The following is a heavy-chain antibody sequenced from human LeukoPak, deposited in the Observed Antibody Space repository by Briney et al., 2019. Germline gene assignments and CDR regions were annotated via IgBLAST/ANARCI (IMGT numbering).Heavy chain of an antibody. CDR1: GGSISSGGYS. CDR2: IYHSGST. J-gene: IGHJ4*02. D-gene: IGHD3-16*01. V-gene: IGHV4-30-2*01. Sequence: SETLSLTCAVSGGSISSGGYSWSWIRQPPGKGLEWIGYIYHSGSTYYNPSLKSRVTISVDRSKNQFSLKLSSVTAADTAVYCCARSNGGYFDYWGQGTLVTVSS. CDR3: ARSNGGYFDY.